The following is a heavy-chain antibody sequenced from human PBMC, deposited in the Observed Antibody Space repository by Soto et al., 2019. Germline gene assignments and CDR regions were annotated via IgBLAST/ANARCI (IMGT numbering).Heavy chain of an antibody. J-gene: IGHJ4*02. CDR2: VFHTGNT. CDR1: GDSIRSYY. V-gene: IGHV4-59*01. D-gene: IGHD1-20*01. Sequence: PSETLSLTCSVSGDSIRSYYWTWIRQPPGKGLQWIGYVFHTGNTNYNPSLKSRVTISEDASKNQVSLRLTSVTAADTAVYSCAREQYNWKIWGQGTLVTVSS. CDR3: AREQYNWKI.